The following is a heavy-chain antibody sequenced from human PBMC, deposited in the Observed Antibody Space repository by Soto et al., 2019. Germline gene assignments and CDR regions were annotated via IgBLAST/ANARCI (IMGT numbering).Heavy chain of an antibody. D-gene: IGHD3-22*01. CDR2: INSDGSTT. CDR3: ESYSFGLSMRGDLVFDL. V-gene: IGHV3-74*01. CDR1: GFTFSRNW. J-gene: IGHJ3*01. Sequence: EVQLVESGGGLVQPGGSLRLSCAASGFTFSRNWMHWVRQAPGKGLVWVSRINSDGSTTDYADSVKGRFTTSRDNAKNTFYLKMNSLRAEATVVFYCESYSFGLSMRGDLVFDLWGQGTVVTVSS.